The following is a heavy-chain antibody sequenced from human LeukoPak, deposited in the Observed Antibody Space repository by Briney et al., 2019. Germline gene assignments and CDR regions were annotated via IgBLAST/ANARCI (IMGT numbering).Heavy chain of an antibody. J-gene: IGHJ4*02. CDR1: GLTFSDYY. D-gene: IGHD6-19*01. CDR2: ISGSGSST. Sequence: GGSLRLSCAASGLTFSDYYMSWIRQAPGKGLEWVSTISGSGSSTYYVDSVKGRFTISRGNSKNTLYLQMNSLRAEDTAEYYCAKDSNGWYQRGSNYFDYWGQGTLVTVSS. CDR3: AKDSNGWYQRGSNYFDY. V-gene: IGHV3-23*01.